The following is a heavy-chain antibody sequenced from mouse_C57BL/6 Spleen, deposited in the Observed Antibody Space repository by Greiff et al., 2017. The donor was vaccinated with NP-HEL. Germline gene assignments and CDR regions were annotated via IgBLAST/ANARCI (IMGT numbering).Heavy chain of an antibody. CDR1: GYTFTSYW. J-gene: IGHJ1*03. CDR2: INPSSGYT. D-gene: IGHD1-1*01. Sequence: VQLVESGAELAKPGASVKLSCKASGYTFTSYWMHWVKQRPGQGLEWIGYINPSSGYTKSNQKFKDKATLTADKSSSTAYMQLSSLTYEDSAVYYCAREGEFITTVVAHWYFDVWGTGTTVTVSS. V-gene: IGHV1-7*01. CDR3: AREGEFITTVVAHWYFDV.